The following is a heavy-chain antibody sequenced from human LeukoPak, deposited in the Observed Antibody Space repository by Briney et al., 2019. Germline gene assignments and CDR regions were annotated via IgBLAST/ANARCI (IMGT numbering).Heavy chain of an antibody. CDR3: ARQGLKVPAAPQDYYYYYMDV. D-gene: IGHD2-2*01. V-gene: IGHV4-4*09. CDR1: GGSISSYY. Sequence: SETLSLTCTVSGGSISSYYWSWIRQPPGKGLEWIGYIYTSGSTNYNPSLKSRVTISVDTSKNQFSLKLSSVTAADTAVYYCARQGLKVPAAPQDYYYYYMDVWGKGTAVTVSS. J-gene: IGHJ6*03. CDR2: IYTSGST.